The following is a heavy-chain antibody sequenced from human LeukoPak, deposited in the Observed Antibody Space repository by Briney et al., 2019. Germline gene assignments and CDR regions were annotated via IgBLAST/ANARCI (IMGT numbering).Heavy chain of an antibody. CDR2: IYHSGST. J-gene: IGHJ4*02. CDR1: GYSISSGYY. D-gene: IGHD6-13*01. CDR3: ARHLRNSWSYYFDY. Sequence: SETLSLTCTVSGYSISSGYYWGWVRQPPGKGLEWIGSIYHSGSTYYNPSLKSRVTISVDTSKNQFSLKLSSVTAADTAVYYCARHLRNSWSYYFDYWGQGALVTVSS. V-gene: IGHV4-38-2*02.